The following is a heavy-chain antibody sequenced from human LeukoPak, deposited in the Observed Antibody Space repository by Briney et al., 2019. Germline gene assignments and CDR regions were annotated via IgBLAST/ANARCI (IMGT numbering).Heavy chain of an antibody. CDR3: ASAAAGTRWFQH. V-gene: IGHV1-69*04. CDR2: IIPLVNIA. CDR1: GGTFSNYA. D-gene: IGHD6-13*01. J-gene: IGHJ1*01. Sequence: ASVKVSCKASGGTFSNYAISWVRQAPGQGLEWMGKIIPLVNIANYAQKFQGRVTITADKSTSTVYMELSSLRSEDTAVYYCASAAAGTRWFQHWGQGTLVTVSS.